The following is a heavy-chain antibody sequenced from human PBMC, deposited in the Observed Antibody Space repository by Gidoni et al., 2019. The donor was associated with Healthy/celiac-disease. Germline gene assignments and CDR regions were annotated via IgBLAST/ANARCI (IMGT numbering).Heavy chain of an antibody. V-gene: IGHV4-34*01. J-gene: IGHJ3*02. CDR1: GGSFSGSY. Sequence: QVQLQPWGAGLLKPSETLSLTCAVYGGSFSGSYWSWIRQPPGKGREWIGEINHSGSTNYNPSLKSRVTISVDTSKNQFSLKLSSVTAADTAVYYCARLGITMIVVGAPDAFDIWGQGTMVTVSS. CDR3: ARLGITMIVVGAPDAFDI. CDR2: INHSGST. D-gene: IGHD3-22*01.